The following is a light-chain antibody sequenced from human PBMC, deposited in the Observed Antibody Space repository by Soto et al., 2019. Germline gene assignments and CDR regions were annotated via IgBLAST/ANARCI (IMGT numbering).Light chain of an antibody. CDR3: QQHYTYPLT. J-gene: IGKJ4*01. V-gene: IGKV1-9*01. CDR1: QGISRA. Sequence: IQLTQSPSSLAASVGDRVTITCRASQGISRALSWYQQKPGSAPKLLIYTTSNLRGGVPSRFSASGSDTDFTLAVSSLQPEDFATYYCQQHYTYPLTFGGGTKVEIK. CDR2: TTS.